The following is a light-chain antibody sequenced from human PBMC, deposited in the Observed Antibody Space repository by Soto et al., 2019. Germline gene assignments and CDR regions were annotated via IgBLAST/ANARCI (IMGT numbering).Light chain of an antibody. V-gene: IGKV4-1*01. CDR2: WAS. J-gene: IGKJ1*01. CDR1: QSVLYSSNNMNY. CDR3: QQYYGTSWT. Sequence: DIVMTQSPDSLAVSLGERATINCKSSQSVLYSSNNMNYLAWYQQKPGQPPKLLFYWASTRESGVPDRFSGSGSGTDFTLTISSLQAEDVAVYYCQQYYGTSWTFGQGTKVEIK.